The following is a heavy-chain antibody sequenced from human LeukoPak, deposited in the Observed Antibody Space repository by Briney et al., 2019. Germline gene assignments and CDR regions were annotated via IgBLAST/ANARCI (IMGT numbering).Heavy chain of an antibody. CDR3: ARFYCSSTSCLEDY. CDR1: GFTFSSYA. CDR2: INSDGSST. D-gene: IGHD2-2*01. V-gene: IGHV3-74*01. Sequence: GVSLRLSCAASGFTFSSYAMSWVRQAPGKGLVWVSRINSDGSSTSYADSVKGRFTISRDNAKNTLYLQMNSLRAEDTAVYYCARFYCSSTSCLEDYWGQGTLVTVSS. J-gene: IGHJ4*02.